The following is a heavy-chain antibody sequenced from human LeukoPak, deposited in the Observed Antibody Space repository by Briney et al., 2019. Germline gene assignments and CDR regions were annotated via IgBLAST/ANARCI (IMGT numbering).Heavy chain of an antibody. D-gene: IGHD2-2*01. CDR3: ARGPGTSWVHYMDV. V-gene: IGHV1-3*01. CDR1: GGSFNSNA. CDR2: INAGNGNT. Sequence: ASIKVSCKASGGSFNSNAFTWVRQAPGQRLEWMGWINAGNGNTKYSQKFQGRVTITRDTSASTAYMELSSLRSEDTAVYYCARGPGTSWVHYMDVWGKGTTVTVSS. J-gene: IGHJ6*03.